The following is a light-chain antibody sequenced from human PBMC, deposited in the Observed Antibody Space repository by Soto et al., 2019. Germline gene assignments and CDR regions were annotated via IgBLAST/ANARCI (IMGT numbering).Light chain of an antibody. CDR3: QVWDSDAYVV. V-gene: IGLV3-21*02. CDR2: DDD. CDR1: NIGSKS. J-gene: IGLJ2*01. Sequence: SYVVTQPPSVSVAPGQTARVTCGGRNIGSKSVHWYQQRPHQSPVVLIYDDDDRPSGIPDRFSGSNSGNTATLTIRRVEAGDEGDYYCQVWDSDAYVVFGGGTKLTVL.